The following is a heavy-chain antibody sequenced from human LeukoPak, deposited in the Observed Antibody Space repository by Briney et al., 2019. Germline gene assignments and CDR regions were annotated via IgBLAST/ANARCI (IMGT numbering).Heavy chain of an antibody. CDR3: ARVGYGSGSYYNQYYFDY. Sequence: SVKVSCKASGGTFSSYAISWVRQAPGQGLEWMGGIIPIFGTANYAQKFQGRVTITADESTSTAYMELSSLRSEDTAVYYCARVGYGSGSYYNQYYFDYWGQGTLVTVSS. CDR2: IIPIFGTA. V-gene: IGHV1-69*13. CDR1: GGTFSSYA. J-gene: IGHJ4*02. D-gene: IGHD3-10*01.